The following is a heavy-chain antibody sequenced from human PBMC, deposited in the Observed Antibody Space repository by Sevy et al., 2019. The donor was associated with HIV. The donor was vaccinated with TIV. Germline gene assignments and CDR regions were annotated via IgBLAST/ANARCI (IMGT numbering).Heavy chain of an antibody. CDR2: ISYDGGKK. CDR1: GFTFNAYD. D-gene: IGHD3-9*01. J-gene: IGHJ3*02. Sequence: GSLRLSCAVSGFTFNAYDMQWVRQAPGKGLEYMALISYDGGKKYYADSVKGRFTISRDNSENTLYLQMNNLRAEDTAVYNCAKDLYYDILTGDATDAFDMWGQGTMVTVSS. V-gene: IGHV3-30*18. CDR3: AKDLYYDILTGDATDAFDM.